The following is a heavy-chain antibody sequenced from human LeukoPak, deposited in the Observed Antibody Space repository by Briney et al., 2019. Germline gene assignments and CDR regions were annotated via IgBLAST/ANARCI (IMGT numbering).Heavy chain of an antibody. CDR2: VSSNGYST. CDR1: GFTFSSYA. J-gene: IGHJ6*03. V-gene: IGHV3-64*01. D-gene: IGHD2-15*01. Sequence: GGSLRLSCAASGFTFSSYAMHWVRQAPGKGLEYVSAVSSNGYSTYYANSVKGRFTISRDNSKNTLYLQMGSLRAEDMAVYYCARSFDCSGGSCYSGYYYYYMDVWGKGTTVTVSS. CDR3: ARSFDCSGGSCYSGYYYYYMDV.